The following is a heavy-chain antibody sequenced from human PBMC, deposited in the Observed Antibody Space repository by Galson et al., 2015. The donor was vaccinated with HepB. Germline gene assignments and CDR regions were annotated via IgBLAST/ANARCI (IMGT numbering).Heavy chain of an antibody. Sequence: QSGAEVTKPGESLRISCKGSGYSFTSYWISWVRQMPGKGLEWMGRIDPSDSYTNYSPSFQGHVTISADKSISTAYLQWSSLKASDTAMYYCASALYCSSTSCYTGYYYYYGMDVWGQGTTVTVSS. D-gene: IGHD2-2*02. CDR1: GYSFTSYW. J-gene: IGHJ6*02. CDR3: ASALYCSSTSCYTGYYYYYGMDV. V-gene: IGHV5-10-1*01. CDR2: IDPSDSYT.